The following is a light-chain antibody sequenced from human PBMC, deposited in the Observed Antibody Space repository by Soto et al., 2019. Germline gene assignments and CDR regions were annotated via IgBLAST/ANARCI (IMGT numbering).Light chain of an antibody. Sequence: DIVMTQSPLSLPVTPGEPASSSCRSSQSLLHSNGYNYLDWYLQKPGQSPQLLIYLGSNRASGVPDRFSGSGSGTDFTLKISRVEAEDVGVYYCMQALQTPLTFGVGTKVEIK. V-gene: IGKV2-28*01. J-gene: IGKJ4*01. CDR2: LGS. CDR1: QSLLHSNGYNY. CDR3: MQALQTPLT.